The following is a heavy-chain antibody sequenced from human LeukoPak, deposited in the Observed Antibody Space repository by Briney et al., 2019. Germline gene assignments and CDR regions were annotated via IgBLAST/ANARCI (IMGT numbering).Heavy chain of an antibody. V-gene: IGHV4-59*08. CDR3: ARLARFGTSGAAAPGVYYFDY. CDR1: GDSISSYY. CDR2: IYYSGST. D-gene: IGHD6-13*01. Sequence: PSETLSLTCTVSGDSISSYYWSWIRQAPEKGLECIGYIYYSGSTNYNPSLKSRVTISVDTSRNQCSLKLSSVTAADTAVYYCARLARFGTSGAAAPGVYYFDYWGRGTLVTVSS. J-gene: IGHJ4*02.